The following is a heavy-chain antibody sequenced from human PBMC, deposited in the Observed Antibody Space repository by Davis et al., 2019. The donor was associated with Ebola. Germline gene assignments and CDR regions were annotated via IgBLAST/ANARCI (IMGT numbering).Heavy chain of an antibody. CDR2: IIPIFGTA. CDR3: ARERGTSCSPCYYYGMDV. J-gene: IGHJ6*02. CDR1: EGSCGSLE. Sequence: SSGTFSCRSSEGSCGSLEIGWLRQGPGQGLEWMGGIIPIFGTANYAQKFQGRVTITADESTSTAYMELSSLRSEDTAVYYCARERGTSCSPCYYYGMDVWGQGTTVTVSS. V-gene: IGHV1-69*13. D-gene: IGHD2-2*01.